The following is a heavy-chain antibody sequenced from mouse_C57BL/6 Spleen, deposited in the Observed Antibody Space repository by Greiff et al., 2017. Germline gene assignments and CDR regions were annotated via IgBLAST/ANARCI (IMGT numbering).Heavy chain of an antibody. Sequence: EVQRVESEGGLVQPGSSMKLSCTASGFTFSDYYMAWVRQVPEKGLEWVANINYDGSSTYYLDSLKSRFIISRDNAKNILYLQMSSLKSEDTATYYCARGPSYYSNHYYAMDYWGQGTSVTVSS. CDR1: GFTFSDYY. D-gene: IGHD2-5*01. CDR3: ARGPSYYSNHYYAMDY. J-gene: IGHJ4*01. V-gene: IGHV5-16*01. CDR2: INYDGSST.